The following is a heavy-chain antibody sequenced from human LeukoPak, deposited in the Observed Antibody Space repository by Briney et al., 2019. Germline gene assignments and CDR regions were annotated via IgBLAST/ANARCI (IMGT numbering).Heavy chain of an antibody. V-gene: IGHV1-2*02. Sequence: ASVKVSCKASGYTFTGYYIHWVRQAPGQGLELMGLINPNSGGTNYAQTFQGRVTMTRDTSINTAYMELSRLRSDDTAVYYCAREDYSSSCPDYWGQGTLVTVSS. J-gene: IGHJ4*02. CDR2: INPNSGGT. D-gene: IGHD6-13*01. CDR3: AREDYSSSCPDY. CDR1: GYTFTGYY.